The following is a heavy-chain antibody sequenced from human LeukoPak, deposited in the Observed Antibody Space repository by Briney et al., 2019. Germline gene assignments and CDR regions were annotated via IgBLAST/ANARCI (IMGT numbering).Heavy chain of an antibody. J-gene: IGHJ4*02. CDR2: ISPYDGHT. CDR3: ARAPPGFSYGPGDY. CDR1: GYTFRNYG. Sequence: ASVKVSCKAFGYTFRNYGITWVRQAPGQGLEWMAWISPYDGHTNYAQRLQGRVTITIDTSTSTAYMELRSLRSDDTAVFYCARAPPGFSYGPGDYWGQGTLVTVSS. D-gene: IGHD3-10*01. V-gene: IGHV1-18*01.